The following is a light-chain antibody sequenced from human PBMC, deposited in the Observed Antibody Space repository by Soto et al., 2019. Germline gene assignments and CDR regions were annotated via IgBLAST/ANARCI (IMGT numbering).Light chain of an antibody. Sequence: EIVLTQSPATLSLSPGERATLSCRASQSVSSYLAWYQQKPGQAPRLLIYDASNRATGIPSRFSGSGSGTDFTLTISSLEPEYFAVYYCQQRSNCPPCTFRQGTKVVIK. J-gene: IGKJ1*01. CDR2: DAS. V-gene: IGKV3-11*01. CDR1: QSVSSY. CDR3: QQRSNCPPCT.